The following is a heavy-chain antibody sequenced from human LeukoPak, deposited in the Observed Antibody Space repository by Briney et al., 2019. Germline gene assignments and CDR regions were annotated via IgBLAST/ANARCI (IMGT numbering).Heavy chain of an antibody. CDR2: IYTSGST. V-gene: IGHV4-4*07. D-gene: IGHD6-6*01. CDR3: ARERREYSSAGTFDY. J-gene: IGHJ4*02. Sequence: KPSDTLSLTCTVSGGSISSYYWSWIRQPAGKGLEWVGRIYTSGSTNYNPSVKSRVTISVDKSKNQFSLKLSSVTAADTAVYYCARERREYSSAGTFDYWGQGTLVTVSS. CDR1: GGSISSYY.